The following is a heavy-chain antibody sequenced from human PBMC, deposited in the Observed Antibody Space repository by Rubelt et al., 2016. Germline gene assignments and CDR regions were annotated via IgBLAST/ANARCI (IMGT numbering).Heavy chain of an antibody. V-gene: IGHV3-23*01. CDR2: ISGSGDST. CDR3: AKAPLRYVDF. CDR1: SNYA. J-gene: IGHJ4*02. Sequence: SNYALSWVRQAPGKGLEWVSVISGSGDSTYYADSVKGRFTISRDNSKNTLYIEMNSLRAEDTALYYCAKAPLRYVDFWGQGTLVTVSS. D-gene: IGHD5-12*01.